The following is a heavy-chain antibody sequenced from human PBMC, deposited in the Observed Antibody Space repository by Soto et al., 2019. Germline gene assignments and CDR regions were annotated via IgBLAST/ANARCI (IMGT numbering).Heavy chain of an antibody. Sequence: QVQLVQSGAEVKKPGASVKVSCKASGYTFTSYGISWVRQAPGPGLEGMGWTSAYDGNTNYAQKLQGRVTMTTDTSTSTAYMELRRLRSDATAVYYCARDLHGDPYYWGQGTLVTVSS. V-gene: IGHV1-18*01. CDR1: GYTFTSYG. CDR2: TSAYDGNT. J-gene: IGHJ4*02. D-gene: IGHD4-17*01. CDR3: ARDLHGDPYY.